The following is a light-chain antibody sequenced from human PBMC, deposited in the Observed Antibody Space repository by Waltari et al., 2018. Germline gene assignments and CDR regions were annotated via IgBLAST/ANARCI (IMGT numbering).Light chain of an antibody. CDR3: LQDYNYPRT. CDR2: AAS. J-gene: IGKJ1*01. V-gene: IGKV1-6*01. Sequence: IQMTQSPSSLSASVGDRVTITCRASQDIRNDLGWYQQKPGEAPKLLIYAASNLQSWVPSKFSGSGSGTDFTLTISSLQPEDFATYYCLQDYNYPRTFGQGTKVEIK. CDR1: QDIRND.